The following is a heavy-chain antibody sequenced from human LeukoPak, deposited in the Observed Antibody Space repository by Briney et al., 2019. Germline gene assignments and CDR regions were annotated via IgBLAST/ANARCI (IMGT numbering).Heavy chain of an antibody. V-gene: IGHV5-51*01. CDR1: GYSFTSYW. J-gene: IGHJ4*02. CDR3: ARARRGYCSGGSCYSGYFDY. Sequence: GESLKISCKGSGYSFTSYWIGWVRQMPGKGLEWMGMIYPGDSDTRYSPSFQGQVTISADESISTAYLQWSSLKASDTAMYYCARARRGYCSGGSCYSGYFDYWGQGTLVTVSS. D-gene: IGHD2-15*01. CDR2: IYPGDSDT.